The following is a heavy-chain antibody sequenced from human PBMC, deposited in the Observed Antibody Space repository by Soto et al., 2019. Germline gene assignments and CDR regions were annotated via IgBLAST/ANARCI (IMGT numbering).Heavy chain of an antibody. CDR1: GFTFTSSA. D-gene: IGHD3-9*01. J-gene: IGHJ5*02. CDR2: IVVGSGNT. Sequence: SVKVSCKASGFTFTSSAVQWVRQARGQRLEWIGWIVVGSGNTNYAQKFQERVTITRDMSTSTAYMELSSLRSEDTAVYYCAAENYDILTGPTAWFDPWGQGTLVTVSS. V-gene: IGHV1-58*01. CDR3: AAENYDILTGPTAWFDP.